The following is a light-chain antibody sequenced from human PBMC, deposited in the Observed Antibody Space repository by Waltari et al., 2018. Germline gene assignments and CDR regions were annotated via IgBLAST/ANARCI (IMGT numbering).Light chain of an antibody. CDR3: QQSYSTPRT. V-gene: IGKV1-39*01. Sequence: IQMTQSPPSLSASVGDTVTITCRASQSLNTYLNWYQQKPGKAPKLLIYDVSSLQSGVPSRFSGSGSGTDFTITISSLQPEDFATYYCQQSYSTPRTFGHGTKVEI. J-gene: IGKJ1*01. CDR2: DVS. CDR1: QSLNTY.